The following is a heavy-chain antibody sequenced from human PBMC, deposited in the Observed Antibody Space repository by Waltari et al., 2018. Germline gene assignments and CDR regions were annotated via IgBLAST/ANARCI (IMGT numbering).Heavy chain of an antibody. CDR1: GFTFSSYG. CDR2: IRYDGSNK. V-gene: IGHV3-30*02. J-gene: IGHJ4*02. D-gene: IGHD6-13*01. CDR3: ARDSSSWYRGDYFDY. Sequence: QVQLVESGGGVVQPGGSLRLSCAASGFTFSSYGMHWVRQAPGKGLEWVAFIRYDGSNKYYADSVKGRFTISRDNSKNTLYLQMNSLRAEDTAVYYCARDSSSWYRGDYFDYWGQGTLVTVSS.